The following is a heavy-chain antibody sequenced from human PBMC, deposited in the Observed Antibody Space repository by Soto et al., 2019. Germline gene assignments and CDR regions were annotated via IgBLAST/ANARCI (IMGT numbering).Heavy chain of an antibody. CDR1: GFTVTSKY. CDR2: IYGDGYA. V-gene: IGHV3-66*01. CDR3: ARDGFVAAVGTLDY. Sequence: PGGSLRLSCTASGFTVTSKYMTWVRQAPGKGLEWVSIIYGDGYAYYADSVKGRFTISRDSSKNTMFLQMKSLRAEDTAVYYCARDGFVAAVGTLDYWGQGTLVTVSS. J-gene: IGHJ4*02. D-gene: IGHD6-13*01.